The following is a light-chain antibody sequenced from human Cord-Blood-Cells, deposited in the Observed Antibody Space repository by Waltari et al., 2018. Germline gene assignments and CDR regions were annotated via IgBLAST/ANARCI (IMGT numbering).Light chain of an antibody. J-gene: IGKJ4*01. CDR3: QQRSNWPPLT. CDR2: DAS. CDR1: QSVSSY. V-gene: IGKV3-11*01. Sequence: EIVLTQSPATLSLSPGDRATLSCRASQSVSSYLAWYQQKPGQAPRLLIYDASNRATGIPAMFSGSGSGTDFTLTISSLEPEDFAVYYCQQRSNWPPLTFGGGTKVEIK.